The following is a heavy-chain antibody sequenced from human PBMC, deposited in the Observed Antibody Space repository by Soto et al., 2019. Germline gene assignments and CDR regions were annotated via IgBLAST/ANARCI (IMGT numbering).Heavy chain of an antibody. Sequence: EIVSLTCTVSGDSIGGYDGSWIRQPAGKRLEWIGRINFSVNTNINPSLESRLTISVDASRNQLYLRLNSLTAADTAVYFCTRESDFSGRYGVWYFDLCGRGTLVTVSS. CDR2: INFSVNT. CDR1: GDSIGGYD. D-gene: IGHD6-19*01. J-gene: IGHJ2*01. CDR3: TRESDFSGRYGVWYFDL. V-gene: IGHV4-4*07.